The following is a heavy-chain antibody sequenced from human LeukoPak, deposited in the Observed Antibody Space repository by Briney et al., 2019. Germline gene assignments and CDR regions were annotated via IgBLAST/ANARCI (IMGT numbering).Heavy chain of an antibody. CDR3: AGVRGSGYYGMDV. CDR2: IGTAGDT. D-gene: IGHD3-10*01. J-gene: IGHJ6*02. Sequence: GSLRLSCAASGFTFRSYDFHWVRQSTGKGLEWVSAIGTAGDTYYGGSVKGRFTISRENAKNSLYLQMNSLRDGDPAVYYCAGVRGSGYYGMDVWGQGTTVTVSS. V-gene: IGHV3-13*01. CDR1: GFTFRSYD.